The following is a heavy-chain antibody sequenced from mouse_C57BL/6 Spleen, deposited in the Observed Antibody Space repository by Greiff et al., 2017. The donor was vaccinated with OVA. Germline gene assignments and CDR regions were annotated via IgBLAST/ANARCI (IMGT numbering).Heavy chain of an antibody. J-gene: IGHJ2*01. CDR3: ARGEVTTVVASDY. CDR1: GYTFTSYW. V-gene: IGHV1-55*01. CDR2: IYPGSGST. D-gene: IGHD1-1*01. Sequence: VQLQQPGAELVKPGASVKMSCKASGYTFTSYWITWVKQRPGQGLEWIGDIYPGSGSTNYNEKFKSKATLTVDTSSSTAYLQLSSLTSEDSAVYYCARGEVTTVVASDYWGQGTTLTVSS.